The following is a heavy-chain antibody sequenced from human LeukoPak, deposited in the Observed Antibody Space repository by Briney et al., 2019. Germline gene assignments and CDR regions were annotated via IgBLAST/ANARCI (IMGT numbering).Heavy chain of an antibody. D-gene: IGHD4-17*01. CDR3: ARRTYIYGDYAPGSVY. V-gene: IGHV4-39*01. J-gene: IGHJ4*02. Sequence: SETLSLTCTVSGYSISSSYYWGWIRQPPGKGLEWIGSIYYSGSTYYNPSLKSRVTISVDTSKNQFSLKLSSVTAADTAVYYCARRTYIYGDYAPGSVYWGQGTLVTVSS. CDR2: IYYSGST. CDR1: GYSISSSYY.